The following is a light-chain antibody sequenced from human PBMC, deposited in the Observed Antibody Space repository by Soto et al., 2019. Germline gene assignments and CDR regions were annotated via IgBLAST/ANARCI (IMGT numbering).Light chain of an antibody. CDR2: KAS. J-gene: IGKJ4*01. V-gene: IGKV1-5*03. Sequence: DIQMTQSPSTLSASVGDRVTITCRASQSISSYLAWYQQKPGKAPKLLIYKASSLESGVPSRLSGSGSGTEFTLTISSLQPNDFATYYCQQSNSYSLTFGGGTKVEIK. CDR3: QQSNSYSLT. CDR1: QSISSY.